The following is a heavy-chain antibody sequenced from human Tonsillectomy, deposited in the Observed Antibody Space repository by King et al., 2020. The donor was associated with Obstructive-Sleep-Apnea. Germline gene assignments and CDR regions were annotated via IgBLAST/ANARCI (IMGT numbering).Heavy chain of an antibody. CDR2: MYYSGNT. J-gene: IGHJ4*02. Sequence: QLQLQESGPGLVKPSETLSLTCTVSGGSITNYYLSWIRQPPGKGLWWIGYMYYSGNTNFNPSLKSRVTISADTSKLPFSLRLISVTAADTAGYYCARHRGVEDYGGYGDYFDYWGQGTLVTVSS. D-gene: IGHD5-12*01. CDR3: ARHRGVEDYGGYGDYFDY. V-gene: IGHV4-59*08. CDR1: GGSITNYY.